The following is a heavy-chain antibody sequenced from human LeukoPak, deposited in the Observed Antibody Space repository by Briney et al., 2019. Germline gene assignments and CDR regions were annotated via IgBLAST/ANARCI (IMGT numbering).Heavy chain of an antibody. Sequence: SETLSLTCAVSGVSMSSNDWWSWVRQPPGKGLEWIGEIHESGSTNYNPSLKSRVTISVDKSKDQFSLKLSSVTAADTAVYYCARHEGFSQKDWGQGTQVTVS. CDR1: GVSMSSNDW. CDR2: IHESGST. CDR3: ARHEGFSQKD. V-gene: IGHV4-4*02. J-gene: IGHJ4*02.